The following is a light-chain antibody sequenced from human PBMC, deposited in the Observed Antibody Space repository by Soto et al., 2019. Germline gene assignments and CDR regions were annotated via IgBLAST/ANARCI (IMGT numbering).Light chain of an antibody. CDR2: AAS. CDR1: QGISSY. CDR3: QQSHSTPST. Sequence: DIQMTQSASSLSAAVGDRVTITWRASQGISSYLNWYQQKPGKPPRLLIYAASSLQSGVPSRFSGSGSGTDFTLTISSLQLEYFATYYCQQSHSTPSTFGQGTRLEIK. V-gene: IGKV1-39*01. J-gene: IGKJ5*01.